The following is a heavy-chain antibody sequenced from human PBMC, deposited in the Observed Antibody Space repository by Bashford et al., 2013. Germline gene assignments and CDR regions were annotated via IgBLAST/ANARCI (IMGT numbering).Heavy chain of an antibody. CDR2: SRNGFSTYST. CDR1: AFSLSNYD. J-gene: IGHJ5*02. Sequence: GGPVRLSCAASAFSLSNYDMSWVRQAPGKGLEWVSGLSRNGFSTYSTEFAASVKGRFTISRDDSQNSFYLQMNSLKTEDTAVYYCARATYYDSTKYYQIYHWGQGTLVTVSS. CDR3: ARATYYDSTKYYQIYH. D-gene: IGHD3-22*01. V-gene: IGHV3-72*01.